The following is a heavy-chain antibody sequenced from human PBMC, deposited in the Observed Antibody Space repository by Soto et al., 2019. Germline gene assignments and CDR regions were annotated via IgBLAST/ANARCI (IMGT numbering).Heavy chain of an antibody. CDR3: ARSRILTSPYYDFWSGPYGMDV. CDR2: IYHSGST. V-gene: IGHV4-4*02. J-gene: IGHJ6*02. D-gene: IGHD3-3*01. CDR1: GGSISSSNW. Sequence: PSETLSLTCAVSGGSISSSNWWSWVRQPPGKGLEWIGEIYHSGSTNYNPSLKSRVTIPVDKSKNQFSLKLSSVTAADTAVYYCARSRILTSPYYDFWSGPYGMDVWGQGTTVTVSS.